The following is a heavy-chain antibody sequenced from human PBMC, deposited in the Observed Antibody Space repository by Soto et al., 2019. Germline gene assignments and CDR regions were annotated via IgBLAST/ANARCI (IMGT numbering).Heavy chain of an antibody. CDR3: ASVGATGSVDY. Sequence: ASVKVSCKASGYTFTSYGISWVQQAPGQGLEWMGWISAYNGNTNYAQRLQGRVTMTTDTSTSTAYMELRSLRSDDTAVYYCASVGATGSVDYWGQGTLVTVSS. CDR2: ISAYNGNT. J-gene: IGHJ4*02. CDR1: GYTFTSYG. D-gene: IGHD1-26*01. V-gene: IGHV1-18*01.